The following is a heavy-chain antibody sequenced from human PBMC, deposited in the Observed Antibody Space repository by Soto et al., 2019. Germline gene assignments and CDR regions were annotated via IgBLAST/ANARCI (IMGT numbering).Heavy chain of an antibody. CDR1: GYTFTRYG. CDR3: AREETALDY. J-gene: IGHJ4*02. Sequence: GASVQVSCMASGYTFTRYGISWVRQAPGQGLEWMGWLSAYNCNTNYAQKLQGRVTMTTDTSTSTDYMELSSLRSNDTAVYYCAREETALDYWGPGTLVTVSS. CDR2: LSAYNCNT. V-gene: IGHV1-18*04.